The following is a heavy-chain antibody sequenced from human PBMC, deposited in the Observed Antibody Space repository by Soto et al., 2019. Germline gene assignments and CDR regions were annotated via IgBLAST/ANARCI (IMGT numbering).Heavy chain of an antibody. CDR3: ARAEYSGYAMGSYFDF. CDR1: GGSFSSYT. Sequence: ASVKVSCKASGGSFSSYTISWVRQAPGQGLEWMGRVIPILGVANYAQEFQGRLTIIADKSTSTAYMELSSLTSVDTAVYYCARAEYSGYAMGSYFDFWGQGTLVTVSS. D-gene: IGHD5-12*01. J-gene: IGHJ4*02. CDR2: VIPILGVA. V-gene: IGHV1-69*02.